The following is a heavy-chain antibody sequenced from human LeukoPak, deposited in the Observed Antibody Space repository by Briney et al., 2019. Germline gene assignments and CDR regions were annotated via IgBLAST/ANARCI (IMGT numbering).Heavy chain of an antibody. CDR3: ARDDRIGAAGTFDY. J-gene: IGHJ4*02. V-gene: IGHV3-53*01. Sequence: GGSLRLSCAASGFTFSNSFMSWVRQAPGKGLEWVSIIYSGGTTYYVDSVKGRFTISRDNSKNTLYLQMNSLRAEDPAVYYCARDDRIGAAGTFDYWGQGTLVTVSS. CDR2: IYSGGTT. D-gene: IGHD6-13*01. CDR1: GFTFSNSF.